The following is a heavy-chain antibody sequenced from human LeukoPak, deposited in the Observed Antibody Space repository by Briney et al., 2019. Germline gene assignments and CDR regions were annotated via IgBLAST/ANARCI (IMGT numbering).Heavy chain of an antibody. V-gene: IGHV4-59*01. CDR1: GGSISSYY. CDR3: ARGLNWFDP. J-gene: IGHJ5*02. CDR2: IYYSGST. Sequence: NPSETLSLTCTVSGGSISSYYWSWIRQPPGMGLEWIGYIYYSGSTNYNPSLKSRVTISVDTSKNQFSLKLSSVTAADTAVYYCARGLNWFDPWGQGTLVTVSS.